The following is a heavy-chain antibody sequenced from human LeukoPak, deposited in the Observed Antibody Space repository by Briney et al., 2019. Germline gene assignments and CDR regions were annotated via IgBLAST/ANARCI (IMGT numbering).Heavy chain of an antibody. CDR2: IYYSRST. J-gene: IGHJ4*02. V-gene: IGHV4-30-4*01. Sequence: PSETLSLTCTVSGGSISSGDYYWSWIRQPPGKGLEWIGYIYYSRSTYYNPSLKSRVTISVDTPKNQFSLKLSSVTAADTAVYYCARRVLQYGSGSFYDYWGQGTLVTVSS. CDR3: ARRVLQYGSGSFYDY. D-gene: IGHD3-10*01. CDR1: GGSISSGDYY.